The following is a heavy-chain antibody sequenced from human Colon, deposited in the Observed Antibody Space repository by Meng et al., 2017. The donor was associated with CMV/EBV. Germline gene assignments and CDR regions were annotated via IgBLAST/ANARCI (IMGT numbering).Heavy chain of an antibody. D-gene: IGHD3-10*01. CDR2: IYSNGRI. V-gene: IGHV4-4*07. CDR3: GRAGARGVPIDV. J-gene: IGHJ1*01. CDR1: EGSISGHY. Sequence: QLLGAGPGRVRPSATLSLTCTVSEGSISGHYWTWIRRPAGEGLQWLGRIYSNGRIDENYSLRSRVTISVDTSKNQLSLRLTSVTAADTAVYYCGRAGARGVPIDVWGRGTLVTVSS.